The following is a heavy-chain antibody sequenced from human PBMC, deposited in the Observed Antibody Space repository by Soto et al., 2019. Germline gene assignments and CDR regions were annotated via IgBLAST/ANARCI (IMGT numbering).Heavy chain of an antibody. Sequence: ASVKVSCQTSGFTFSSSVVHWVRQARGHRLQWIGWIDVGSANANYAQMLQERVTISRDMSTSTAYMELSSLRPEDTAVYYCARDGPSAMALDYWGQGTLVTVSS. CDR1: GFTFSSSV. J-gene: IGHJ4*02. CDR2: IDVGSANA. CDR3: ARDGPSAMALDY. D-gene: IGHD5-18*01. V-gene: IGHV1-58*01.